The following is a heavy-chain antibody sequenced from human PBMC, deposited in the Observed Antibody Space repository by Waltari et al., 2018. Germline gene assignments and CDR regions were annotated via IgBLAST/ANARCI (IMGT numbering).Heavy chain of an antibody. CDR1: GFXFSAYA. J-gene: IGHJ4*02. CDR3: ARXXGSVGDY. D-gene: IGHD6-25*01. V-gene: IGHV3-33*01. Sequence: QIQLLESXGAVVQPGGSXRLSCXTSGFXFSAYAIQWVRQAPGKGRDWVAVIWSEXSQQYYADSGKGXFTXSRXXXKXTVYLQMXXXRVDXTAVYYCARXXGSVGDYXGQGTPVTVXS. CDR2: IWSEXSQQ.